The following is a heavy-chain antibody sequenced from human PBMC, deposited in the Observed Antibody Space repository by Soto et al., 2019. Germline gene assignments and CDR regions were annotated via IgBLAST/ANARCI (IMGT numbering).Heavy chain of an antibody. CDR1: GGTFSSYT. D-gene: IGHD2-15*01. J-gene: IGHJ5*02. CDR2: IIPILGIA. Sequence: QIQLVQSGAEVKKPGSSVKVSCKASGGTFSSYTISWVRQAPRQGLEWMGRIIPILGIANYAQKFQGRVTITADKSTSTAYMELSSLRSEDTAVYYCACCSGGSSSRGWFDPLGQGTLVTVSS. V-gene: IGHV1-69*02. CDR3: ACCSGGSSSRGWFDP.